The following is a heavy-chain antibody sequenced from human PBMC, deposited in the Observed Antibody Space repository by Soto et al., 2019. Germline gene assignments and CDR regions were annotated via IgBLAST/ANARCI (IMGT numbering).Heavy chain of an antibody. J-gene: IGHJ6*02. Sequence: PSETLSLTCTVSGGPITTDNYYWTWIRQPPGKGLEWVGYIYYSGSAYYNPSLKSRVTISVGTSKDQFSLNVRSVTAADTAVYYCARDYDSGMDVWGQGTTVTVSS. V-gene: IGHV4-30-4*01. CDR2: IYYSGSA. D-gene: IGHD3-22*01. CDR3: ARDYDSGMDV. CDR1: GGPITTDNYY.